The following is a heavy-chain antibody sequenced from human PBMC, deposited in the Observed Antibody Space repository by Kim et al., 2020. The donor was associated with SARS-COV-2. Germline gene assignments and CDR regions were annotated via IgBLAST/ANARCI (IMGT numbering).Heavy chain of an antibody. CDR2: IYYSGST. J-gene: IGHJ5*02. CDR3: ARVSDHYDFWSGYGGRWFDP. V-gene: IGHV4-61*01. Sequence: SETLSLTCTASGGSVSSGSYYWSWIRQPPGKGLEWIGYIYYSGSTNYNPSLKSRVTISVDTSKNQFSLKLSSVTAADTGVYYCARVSDHYDFWSGYGGRWFDPWGQGTMVTVSS. CDR1: GGSVSSGSYY. D-gene: IGHD3-3*01.